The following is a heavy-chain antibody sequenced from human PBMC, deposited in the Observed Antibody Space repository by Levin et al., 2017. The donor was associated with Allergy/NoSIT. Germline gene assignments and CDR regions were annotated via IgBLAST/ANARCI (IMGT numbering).Heavy chain of an antibody. Sequence: SQTLSLTCTVSGGSISSYYWSWIRQPPGKGLEWIGYIYYSGSTNYNPSLKSRVTISVDTSKNQFSLKLSSVTAADTAVYYCARGSHYYYYYMDVWGKGTTVTVSS. CDR2: IYYSGST. CDR1: GGSISSYY. J-gene: IGHJ6*03. CDR3: ARGSHYYYYYMDV. V-gene: IGHV4-59*01.